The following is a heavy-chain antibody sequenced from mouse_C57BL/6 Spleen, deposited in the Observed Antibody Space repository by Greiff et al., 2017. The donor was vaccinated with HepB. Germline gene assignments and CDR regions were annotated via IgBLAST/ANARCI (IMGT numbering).Heavy chain of an antibody. D-gene: IGHD1-1*01. Sequence: VQLHQPGAELVRPGTSVKLSCKASGYTFTSYWMHWVKQRPGQGLEWIGVIDPSDSYTNYNQKFKGKATLTVDTSSSTAYMQLSSLTSEDSAVYYCARGDSGGSSSDYWGQGTTLTVSS. V-gene: IGHV1-59*01. CDR1: GYTFTSYW. CDR3: ARGDSGGSSSDY. J-gene: IGHJ2*01. CDR2: IDPSDSYT.